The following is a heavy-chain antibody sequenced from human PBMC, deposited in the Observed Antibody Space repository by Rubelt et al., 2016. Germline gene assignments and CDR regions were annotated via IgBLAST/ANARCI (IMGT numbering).Heavy chain of an antibody. D-gene: IGHD3-3*01. Sequence: QLQLQESGPGLVKPSETLSLTCTVSGGSISSSSYYWGWIRQPPGKGLEWIGSIYYIGTTYYNPSLKGRVTISVDTSKNQFSLKLSSVTAADTAVYYCARRGAIFGVVIYFDYWGQGTLVTVSS. CDR2: IYYIGTT. CDR1: GGSISSSSYY. V-gene: IGHV4-39*01. J-gene: IGHJ4*02. CDR3: ARRGAIFGVVIYFDY.